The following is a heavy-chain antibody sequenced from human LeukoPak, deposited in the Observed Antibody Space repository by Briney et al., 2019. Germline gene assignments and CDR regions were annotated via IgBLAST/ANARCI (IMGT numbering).Heavy chain of an antibody. CDR2: ISSSSSDK. V-gene: IGHV3-21*01. CDR1: GFTFSRYS. Sequence: PGGSLRLSCAASGFTFSRYSMKWVRQAPGKGLEWVSSISSSSSDKYYADPVKGRFTISRDNAKNSLYLQMNSLRAEDTAMYYCARAEGYCSGGSCYGMDVWGLGTTVTVSS. J-gene: IGHJ6*02. D-gene: IGHD2-15*01. CDR3: ARAEGYCSGGSCYGMDV.